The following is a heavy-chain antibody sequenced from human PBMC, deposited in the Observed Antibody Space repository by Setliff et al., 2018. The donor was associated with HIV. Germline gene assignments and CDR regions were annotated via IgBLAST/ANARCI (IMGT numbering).Heavy chain of an antibody. CDR2: INPSGGST. J-gene: IGHJ6*03. CDR1: GYTFTSYY. CDR3: AREVVPAAMRYYYYMDV. Sequence: ASVKVSCKASGYTFTSYYMHWVRQAPEQGLEWMGIINPSGGSTSYAQKFQGRVTMTRDTSTSTVYMELSSLRSEDTAVYYCAREVVPAAMRYYYYMDVWGKGTTVTVSS. V-gene: IGHV1-46*01. D-gene: IGHD2-2*01.